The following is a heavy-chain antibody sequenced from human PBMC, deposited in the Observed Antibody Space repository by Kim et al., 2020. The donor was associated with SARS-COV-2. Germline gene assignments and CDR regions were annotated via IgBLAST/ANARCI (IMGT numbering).Heavy chain of an antibody. Sequence: EYVRGRVTMSRDNAKNSLYLQMSSLRAEDTAVYYCARREYSGDHWRAFDIWGQGTMVTVSS. V-gene: IGHV3-7*01. D-gene: IGHD5-12*01. CDR3: ARREYSGDHWRAFDI. J-gene: IGHJ3*02.